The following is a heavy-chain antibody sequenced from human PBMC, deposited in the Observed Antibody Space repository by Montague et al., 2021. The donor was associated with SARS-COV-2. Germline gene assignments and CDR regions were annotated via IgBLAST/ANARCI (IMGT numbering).Heavy chain of an antibody. D-gene: IGHD3-3*01. V-gene: IGHV3-30*04. CDR1: GFTFSSYA. J-gene: IGHJ6*03. CDR3: ARDYRYYDFWSGYSKGQNYYYYYYMDV. Sequence: SLRLSCAASGFTFSSYAMHWVRQAPGKGLEWVAVISYDGSNKYYADSVKGRFTISRDNSKNTLYLQMNSLRAEDTAVYYCARDYRYYDFWSGYSKGQNYYYYYYMDVWGKGTTVIVSS. CDR2: ISYDGSNK.